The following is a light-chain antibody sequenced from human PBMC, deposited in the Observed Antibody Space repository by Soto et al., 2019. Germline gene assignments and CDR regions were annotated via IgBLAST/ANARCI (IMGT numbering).Light chain of an antibody. Sequence: EIVLTQSPATLSLSPGERATLSCRASQSVNNYLAWYQQKPGQAPRLLIYDASNRATGIPARFSGSGSGTDFTLTISSLEPEDFAVYYCHQRITWPPGMYTFGQGTKLEIK. J-gene: IGKJ2*01. CDR1: QSVNNY. CDR2: DAS. V-gene: IGKV3-11*01. CDR3: HQRITWPPGMYT.